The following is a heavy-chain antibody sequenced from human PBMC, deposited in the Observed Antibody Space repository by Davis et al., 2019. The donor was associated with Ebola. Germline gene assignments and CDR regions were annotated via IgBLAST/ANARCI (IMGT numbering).Heavy chain of an antibody. D-gene: IGHD2-15*01. CDR1: GFTFSNHW. CDR2: TNQDGSEK. Sequence: PGGSLRLSCVASGFTFSNHWMSWVRQAPGKGLEWVANTNQDGSEKYCVDSVTGRFTISRDNAKNSLYLQMNSLRAEDTAVYYCARRLPYCSGGSGYSDTRGWFDPWGQGTLVTVSS. V-gene: IGHV3-7*01. J-gene: IGHJ5*02. CDR3: ARRLPYCSGGSGYSDTRGWFDP.